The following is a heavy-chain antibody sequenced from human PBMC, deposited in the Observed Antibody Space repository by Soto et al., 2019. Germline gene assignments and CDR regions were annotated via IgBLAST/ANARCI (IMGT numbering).Heavy chain of an antibody. CDR1: GFTLRDYY. Sequence: QVQLVESGGGLVKPGGSLRLSCDASGFTLRDYYMSWVRQAPGKGLEWISYISSSGTTVYYADSVKGRFTVSRDNAENSQYLQMNSLRAEDTAVYYCSRGLRGYYDSSYYYMDVWGKGTTVTVSS. CDR3: SRGLRGYYDSSYYYMDV. J-gene: IGHJ6*03. D-gene: IGHD3-3*01. CDR2: ISSSGTTV. V-gene: IGHV3-11*01.